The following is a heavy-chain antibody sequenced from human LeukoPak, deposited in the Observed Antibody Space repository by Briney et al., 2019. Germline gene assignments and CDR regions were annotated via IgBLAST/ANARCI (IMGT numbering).Heavy chain of an antibody. Sequence: GASVKVSCKASGGTFSSYPFTWVRQAPGQGLEWMGEITPIFGAANYAQKFQGRVTITTDESTSTAYMELSSLRSEDTAVYYCATSWASKYYYDSSGYYYWDYWGQGTLVTVSS. CDR1: GGTFSSYP. CDR2: ITPIFGAA. J-gene: IGHJ4*02. V-gene: IGHV1-69*05. D-gene: IGHD3-22*01. CDR3: ATSWASKYYYDSSGYYYWDY.